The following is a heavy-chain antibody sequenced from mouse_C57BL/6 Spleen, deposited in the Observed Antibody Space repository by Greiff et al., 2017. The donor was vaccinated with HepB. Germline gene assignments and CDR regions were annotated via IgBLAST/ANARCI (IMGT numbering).Heavy chain of an antibody. CDR2: INPNNGGT. D-gene: IGHD3-2*02. V-gene: IGHV1-22*01. CDR1: GYTFTDYN. J-gene: IGHJ2*01. CDR3: AMRAQATPFDY. Sequence: EVKLQESGPELVKPGASVKMSCKASGYTFTDYNMHWVKQSHGKSLEWIGYINPNNGGTSYNQKFKGKATLTVNKSSSTAYMELRSLTSEDSAVYYCAMRAQATPFDYWGQGTTLTVSS.